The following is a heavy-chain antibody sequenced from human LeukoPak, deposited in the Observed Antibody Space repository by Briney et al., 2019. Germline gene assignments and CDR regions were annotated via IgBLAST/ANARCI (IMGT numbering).Heavy chain of an antibody. J-gene: IGHJ3*02. CDR1: GGYISGYY. D-gene: IGHD1-7*01. V-gene: IGHV4-4*07. CDR3: ARLMTGTTTAFDI. CDR2: IYTSGST. Sequence: PSETLSLTCTVSGGYISGYYWSWIRQPAGKGLEWVERIYTSGSTHYNPSLKSRVTMSVDTSKNQFSLNLSSVTAADTAVYYCARLMTGTTTAFDIWGQGTMVTVSS.